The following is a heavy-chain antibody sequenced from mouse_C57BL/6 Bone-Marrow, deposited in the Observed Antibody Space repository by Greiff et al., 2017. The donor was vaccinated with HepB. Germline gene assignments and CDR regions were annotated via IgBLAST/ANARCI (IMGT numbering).Heavy chain of an antibody. V-gene: IGHV5-17*01. J-gene: IGHJ2*01. CDR3: AREKRYFDY. CDR1: GFTFSDYG. CDR2: ISSGSSTI. Sequence: EVMLVESGGGLVKPGGSLKLSCAASGFTFSDYGMHWVRQAPGKGLEWVAYISSGSSTIYYADTVKGRFTISRDNANNTLFLQITSLRSEDTAIYYCAREKRYFDYWGQGTTVTVSS.